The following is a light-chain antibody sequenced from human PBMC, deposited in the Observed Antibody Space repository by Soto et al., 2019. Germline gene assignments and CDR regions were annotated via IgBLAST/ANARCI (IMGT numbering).Light chain of an antibody. CDR3: QQYYSTPPWT. V-gene: IGKV4-1*01. J-gene: IGKJ1*01. CDR2: WAS. CDR1: QSVLYSSNNKNY. Sequence: DIVMTQSPDSLAVSLGERATINCKSSQSVLYSSNNKNYLAWYQQKPGQPPKLLIYWASTRESGVPDRFSGSGSGTDFTLTISSRQAEDVAVYYCQQYYSTPPWTFGQGTKVEI.